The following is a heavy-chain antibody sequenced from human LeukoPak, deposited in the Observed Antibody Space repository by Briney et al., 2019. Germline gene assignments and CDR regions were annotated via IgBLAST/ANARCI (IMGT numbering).Heavy chain of an antibody. CDR1: GFTFDDYG. CDR3: ARVGAVAGTEDY. D-gene: IGHD6-19*01. Sequence: GGSLRLSCAASGFTFDDYGMSWVRQSPGKGLEWVSGINWNCGSTGYADSVQGRFTIYKDNAKKSLYLQMNSLRAEDTALYHCARVGAVAGTEDYWGQGTLVTVSS. J-gene: IGHJ4*02. V-gene: IGHV3-20*01. CDR2: INWNCGST.